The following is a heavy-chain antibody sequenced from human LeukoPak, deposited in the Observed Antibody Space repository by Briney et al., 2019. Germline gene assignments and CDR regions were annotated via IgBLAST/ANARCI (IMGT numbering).Heavy chain of an antibody. Sequence: ASVKVSCKASGYTFTGYYMHWVRQAPGQGLEWMGWINPNSGGTKYAQKFQGRVTMTEDTSTDTAYMELSSLRSEDTAVYYCATEGSYCSSTSCYTGGYWGQGTLVTVSS. CDR3: ATEGSYCSSTSCYTGGY. CDR2: INPNSGGT. CDR1: GYTFTGYY. D-gene: IGHD2-2*02. J-gene: IGHJ4*02. V-gene: IGHV1-2*02.